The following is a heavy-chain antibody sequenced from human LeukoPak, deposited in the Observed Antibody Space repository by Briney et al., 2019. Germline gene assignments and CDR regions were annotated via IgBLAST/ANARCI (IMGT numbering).Heavy chain of an antibody. D-gene: IGHD2-2*02. J-gene: IGHJ6*03. CDR1: GFTVSSNY. V-gene: IGHV3-66*02. Sequence: GGSLRLSCAASGFTVSSNYMSWVRQAPGKGLEWVSVIYSGGSTYYADSVKRRFTISRDNSKNTLYLQMNSLRAEDTAVYYCAREYYCSSTSCYTKGNYYYYMDVWGKGTTVTVSS. CDR2: IYSGGST. CDR3: AREYYCSSTSCYTKGNYYYYMDV.